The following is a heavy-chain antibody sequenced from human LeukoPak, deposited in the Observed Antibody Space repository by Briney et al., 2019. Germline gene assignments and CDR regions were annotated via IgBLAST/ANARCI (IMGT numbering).Heavy chain of an antibody. V-gene: IGHV1-69*13. Sequence: SVKVSXKASGGTFSSYAISWVRQAPGQGLEWMGGIIPIFGTANYAQKFQGRVTITADESTSTAYMELSSLRSEDTAVYYCARALGDSSSWYAFDIWAQGTMVIVSS. CDR1: GGTFSSYA. CDR3: ARALGDSSSWYAFDI. D-gene: IGHD6-13*01. J-gene: IGHJ3*02. CDR2: IIPIFGTA.